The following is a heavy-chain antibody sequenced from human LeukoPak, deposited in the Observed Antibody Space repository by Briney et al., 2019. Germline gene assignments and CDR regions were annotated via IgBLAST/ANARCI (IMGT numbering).Heavy chain of an antibody. J-gene: IGHJ4*02. V-gene: IGHV4-4*08. D-gene: IGHD3-3*01. Sequence: SETLSLTCTVSGGSISSYYWNWIRQPPGKGLEWIGRIYTSGSTNYNPSLKSRVTISVDTSKNQFSLKLSSVAAADTAVYYCARASPFWSGYYTFDYWGQGTLVTVSS. CDR3: ARASPFWSGYYTFDY. CDR2: IYTSGST. CDR1: GGSISSYY.